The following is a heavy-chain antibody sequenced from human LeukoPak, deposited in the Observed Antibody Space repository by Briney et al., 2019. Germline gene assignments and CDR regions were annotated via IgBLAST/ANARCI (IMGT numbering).Heavy chain of an antibody. CDR3: ARAPASHYYDSSGYRGNAFDI. CDR1: GYTFTSYG. J-gene: IGHJ3*02. D-gene: IGHD3-22*01. V-gene: IGHV1-69*04. CDR2: IIPILGIA. Sequence: ASVKVSCKASGYTFTSYGISWVRQAPGQGLEWMGRIIPILGIANYAQKFQGRVTITADKSTSTAYMELSSLRSEDTAVYYCARAPASHYYDSSGYRGNAFDIWGQGTMVTVSS.